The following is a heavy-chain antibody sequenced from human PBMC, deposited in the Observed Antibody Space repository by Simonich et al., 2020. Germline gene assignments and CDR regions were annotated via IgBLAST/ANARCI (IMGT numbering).Heavy chain of an antibody. CDR1: GFTFRSYW. CDR2: LKQDGREK. V-gene: IGHV3-7*01. Sequence: EVQLVESGGGLFQSGGSLRLSCAASGFTFRSYWMSWVRQAPGKGLEWVANLKQDGREKYYVDSVKGRFTITRDNAKNSLYLQMNSLRAEDTAVYYCARDGLGTAYYYYMDVWGKGTTVTVSS. CDR3: ARDGLGTAYYYYMDV. J-gene: IGHJ6*03. D-gene: IGHD7-27*01.